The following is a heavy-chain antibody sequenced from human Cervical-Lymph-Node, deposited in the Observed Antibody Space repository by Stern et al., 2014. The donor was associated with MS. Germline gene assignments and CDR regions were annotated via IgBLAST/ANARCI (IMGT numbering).Heavy chain of an antibody. D-gene: IGHD5-18*01. Sequence: VQLVESGAELKKPGDSVKVSCKSSGDTFNNYAISWVRQAPGQGLEWMGWISPVFGTTDYTQKFQGGLTITADEPTSTAYMELSSLRSDDTAVYYCARDDVETAMWSWGQGTLVTVSS. V-gene: IGHV1-69*01. J-gene: IGHJ4*02. CDR2: ISPVFGTT. CDR1: GDTFNNYA. CDR3: ARDDVETAMWS.